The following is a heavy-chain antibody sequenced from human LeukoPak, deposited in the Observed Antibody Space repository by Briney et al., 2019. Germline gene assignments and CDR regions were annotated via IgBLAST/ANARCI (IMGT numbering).Heavy chain of an antibody. CDR1: GYTFTGYY. CDR2: INPNSGGT. J-gene: IGHJ4*02. D-gene: IGHD2-2*01. V-gene: IGHV1-2*02. CDR3: ARGGRGTVVVPAAIHY. Sequence: ASVKVSCKASGYTFTGYYMHWVRQAPGQGLEWMGWINPNSGGTNYAQKFQGRVTMTRDTSISTAYMELSRLRSDDTAVYYCARGGRGTVVVPAAIHYWGQGTLVTASS.